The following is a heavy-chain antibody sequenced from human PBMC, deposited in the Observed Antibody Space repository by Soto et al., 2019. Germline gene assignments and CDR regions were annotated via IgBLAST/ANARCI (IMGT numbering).Heavy chain of an antibody. D-gene: IGHD3-10*01. CDR1: GLTFTNYA. Sequence: GGSLRLSCGASGLTFTNYAMSWVRQAPGKGLEWASTASGSGASTYYADSVKGRFTISRDNSKNTLYLQMKSLRIEDTAVYYCAKVAVRGVVASNFDSWGQGTLVTVSS. J-gene: IGHJ4*02. V-gene: IGHV3-23*01. CDR2: ASGSGAST. CDR3: AKVAVRGVVASNFDS.